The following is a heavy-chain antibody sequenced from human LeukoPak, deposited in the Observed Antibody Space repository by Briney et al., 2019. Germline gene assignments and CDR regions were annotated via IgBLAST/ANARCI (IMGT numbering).Heavy chain of an antibody. Sequence: GGSLRLSCAASGFMFSRNWMSWVRLAPGKGLEWVANIKEDGTETYYVDSVKGRFTISRDNAKNSLYLQMNSLRVEDTAVYYCAKEGRSLQTYWGQGTLVTVSS. CDR2: IKEDGTET. J-gene: IGHJ4*02. CDR3: AKEGRSLQTY. CDR1: GFMFSRNW. D-gene: IGHD5-24*01. V-gene: IGHV3-7*03.